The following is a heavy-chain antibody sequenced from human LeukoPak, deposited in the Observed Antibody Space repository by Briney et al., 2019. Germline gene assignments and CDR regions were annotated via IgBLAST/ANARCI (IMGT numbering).Heavy chain of an antibody. CDR1: GFTFSSYS. V-gene: IGHV3-21*01. CDR3: ARDCLVGFDY. J-gene: IGHJ4*02. CDR2: ISSSSSYI. Sequence: KTGGSLRLSCAASGFTFSSYSMNWVRQAPGKGLEWVSSISSSSSYIYYADSVKGRFTISKDNAKNSLYLQMNSLRAEDTAVYYCARDCLVGFDYWGQGTLVTVSS. D-gene: IGHD3-9*01.